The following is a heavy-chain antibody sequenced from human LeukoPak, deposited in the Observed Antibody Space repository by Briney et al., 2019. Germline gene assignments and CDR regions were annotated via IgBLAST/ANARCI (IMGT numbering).Heavy chain of an antibody. CDR1: GFIFSHYA. V-gene: IGHV3-23*01. CDR3: AKDGGGSYSYFDY. CDR2: ISGSGGST. D-gene: IGHD1-26*01. J-gene: IGHJ4*02. Sequence: GGTLRLSCAASGFIFSHYAMSWVRQAPGKGLEWVSAISGSGGSTYYADSVKGRFTISRDNSKNTLYLQMNSLRAEDTAVYYCAKDGGGSYSYFDYWGQGTLVTVSS.